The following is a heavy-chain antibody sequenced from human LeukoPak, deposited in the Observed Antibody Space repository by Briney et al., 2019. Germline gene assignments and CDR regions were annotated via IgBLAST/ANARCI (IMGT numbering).Heavy chain of an antibody. Sequence: SETLSLTCTVSGGSISSYYWSWIRQPPGKGLEWIGYIYYSGSTNYNPSLKSRVTISVDTSKNQFSLKLSSVTAADTAVYYCARDRRYCSGGSCLHDAFDIWGQGTMVTVSS. D-gene: IGHD2-15*01. J-gene: IGHJ3*02. V-gene: IGHV4-59*01. CDR3: ARDRRYCSGGSCLHDAFDI. CDR2: IYYSGST. CDR1: GGSISSYY.